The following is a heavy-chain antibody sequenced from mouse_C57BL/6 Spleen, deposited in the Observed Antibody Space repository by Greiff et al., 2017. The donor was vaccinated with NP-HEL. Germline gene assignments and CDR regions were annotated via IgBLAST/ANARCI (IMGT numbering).Heavy chain of an antibody. D-gene: IGHD1-1*01. CDR2: IFPGSGST. V-gene: IGHV1-75*01. Sequence: VQLQQSGPELVKPGASVKISCKASGYTFTDYYINWVKQRPGQGLEWIGWIFPGSGSTYYNEKFKGKATLTVDKSSSTAYMLLSSLTSEDSAVYFCARWKATVVVHYAMDYWGQGTSVTVSS. CDR3: ARWKATVVVHYAMDY. J-gene: IGHJ4*01. CDR1: GYTFTDYY.